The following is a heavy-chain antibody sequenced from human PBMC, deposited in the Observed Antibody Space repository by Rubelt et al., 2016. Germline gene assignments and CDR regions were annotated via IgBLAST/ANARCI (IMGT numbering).Heavy chain of an antibody. CDR3: ARDGRYYGSGSHSYGMDV. V-gene: IGHV4-59*01. CDR1: GGSISSYY. J-gene: IGHJ6*02. Sequence: QVQLQESGPGLVKPSETLSLTCTVSGGSISSYYWSWIRQPPGKGLEWIGYIYYSGSTNYNPSLKGRVTLSVDTSKNRVSLKLSSVTAADTAVYYCARDGRYYGSGSHSYGMDVWGQGTTVTVSS. D-gene: IGHD3-10*01. CDR2: IYYSGST.